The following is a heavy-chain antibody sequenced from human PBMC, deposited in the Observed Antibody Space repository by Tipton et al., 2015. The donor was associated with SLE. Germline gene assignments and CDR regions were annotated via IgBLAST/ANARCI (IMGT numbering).Heavy chain of an antibody. J-gene: IGHJ4*02. CDR1: SGSISSGDYY. CDR2: IYYSGST. D-gene: IGHD3-9*01. V-gene: IGHV4-31*03. CDR3: ARQSEILTGNGARFDS. Sequence: TLSLTCTVSSGSISSGDYYWTWIRQHPGKGLEWIGYIYYSGSTYYNPSLKSRIRISVDTSKNQFSLKLNSVTAADPAIYFCARQSEILTGNGARFDSWGQGTLVTVSS.